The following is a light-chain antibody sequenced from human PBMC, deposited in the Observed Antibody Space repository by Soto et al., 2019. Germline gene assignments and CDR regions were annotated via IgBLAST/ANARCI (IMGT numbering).Light chain of an antibody. CDR3: KQGYRTPPYT. Sequence: DIQMTQSPSSLSASVGDRVTITCRASQSISTYLNWYQQKPGKAPKRLIYAASGLQSGVPSRFSGSGSGTDFTLTISSLQPEDSATYYCKQGYRTPPYTFGQGTKLEIK. J-gene: IGKJ2*01. V-gene: IGKV1-39*01. CDR2: AAS. CDR1: QSISTY.